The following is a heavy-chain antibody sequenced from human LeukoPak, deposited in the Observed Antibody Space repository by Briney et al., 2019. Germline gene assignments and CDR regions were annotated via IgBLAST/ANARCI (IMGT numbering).Heavy chain of an antibody. CDR1: GGSISSRTYY. CDR3: ASLRVPGDFDY. CDR2: IYYSGST. Sequence: SETLSLTCTVSGGSISSRTYYWGWTRQPPGKGLEWIGNIYYSGSTYYNPSLKSRITMSVDTSKNHFSLKLSSVTAADTAIYYCASLRVPGDFDYWGQGTLVTVSS. V-gene: IGHV4-39*02. J-gene: IGHJ4*02. D-gene: IGHD1-14*01.